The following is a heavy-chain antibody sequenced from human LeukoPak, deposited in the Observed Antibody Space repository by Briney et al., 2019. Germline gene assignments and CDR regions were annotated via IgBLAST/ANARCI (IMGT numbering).Heavy chain of an antibody. CDR1: GFTFSSYG. Sequence: PGGSLRLSCAASGFTFSSYGMHWVRQAPGKGLEWVAVIWYDGSNKYYADSVKGRFTISGDNSKNTLYLQMNSLRAEDTAVYYGARGYCSGGSCYYYYYYMDVWGKGTTVTVSS. CDR3: ARGYCSGGSCYYYYYYMDV. CDR2: IWYDGSNK. D-gene: IGHD2-15*01. J-gene: IGHJ6*03. V-gene: IGHV3-33*01.